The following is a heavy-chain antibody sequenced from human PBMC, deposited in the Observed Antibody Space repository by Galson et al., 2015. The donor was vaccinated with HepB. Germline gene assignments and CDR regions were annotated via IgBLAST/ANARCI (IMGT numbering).Heavy chain of an antibody. Sequence: SLRLSCAASGFTFSSYWMHWVRQAPGKGLVWVSHINSDGRSTTYADSVKGRFTISRDNAKNTLYLQMNSLRAEDTAVYYCARARGYSYGFDYYYGMDVWGQGTTVTVSS. CDR1: GFTFSSYW. D-gene: IGHD5-18*01. V-gene: IGHV3-74*01. J-gene: IGHJ6*02. CDR2: INSDGRST. CDR3: ARARGYSYGFDYYYGMDV.